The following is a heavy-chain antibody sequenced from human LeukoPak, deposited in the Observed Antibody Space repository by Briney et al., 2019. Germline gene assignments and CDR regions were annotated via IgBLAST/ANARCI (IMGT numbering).Heavy chain of an antibody. CDR2: ISRDSDIR. Sequence: GGSLRLSCAASGFIFGRDSMNWVRQAPGRGLEWISYISRDSDIRYYADSVRGRFHISRDNARNSLYLQMNSLRAEDTAVYYCARDPDYSTTFDYWGQGTLVTVSS. J-gene: IGHJ4*02. V-gene: IGHV3-48*01. D-gene: IGHD4-11*01. CDR1: GFIFGRDS. CDR3: ARDPDYSTTFDY.